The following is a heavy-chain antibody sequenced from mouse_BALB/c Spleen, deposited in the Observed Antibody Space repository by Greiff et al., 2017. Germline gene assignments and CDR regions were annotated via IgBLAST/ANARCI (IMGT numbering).Heavy chain of an antibody. CDR1: GYTFTSYV. V-gene: IGHV1-14*01. D-gene: IGHD2-1*01. J-gene: IGHJ1*01. CDR3: ARGGVYYGNLYWYFDV. CDR2: INPYNDGT. Sequence: VQLKESGPELVKPGASVKMSCKASGYTFTSYVMHWVKQKPGQGLEWIGYINPYNDGTKYNEKFKGKATLTSDKSSSTAYMELSSLTSEDSAVYYCARGGVYYGNLYWYFDVWGAGTTVTVSS.